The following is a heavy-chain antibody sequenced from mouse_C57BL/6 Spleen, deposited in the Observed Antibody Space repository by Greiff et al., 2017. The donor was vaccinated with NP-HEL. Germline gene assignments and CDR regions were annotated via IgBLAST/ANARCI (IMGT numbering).Heavy chain of an antibody. CDR3: AREYLLRAMDY. J-gene: IGHJ4*01. CDR1: GFTFSDYG. V-gene: IGHV5-17*01. D-gene: IGHD5-2*01. CDR2: ISSGSSTI. Sequence: EVKLVESGGGLVKPGGSLKLSCAASGFTFSDYGMHWVRQAPEKGLEWVAYISSGSSTIYYADTVKGRFTISRDNAKNTLFLQMTSLRSENTAMYYCAREYLLRAMDYWGQGTSVTVSS.